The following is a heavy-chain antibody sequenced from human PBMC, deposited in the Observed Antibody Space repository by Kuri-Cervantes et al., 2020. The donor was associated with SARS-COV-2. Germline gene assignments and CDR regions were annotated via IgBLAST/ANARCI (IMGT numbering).Heavy chain of an antibody. CDR2: ISHDGKNK. D-gene: IGHD2-21*01. Sequence: LSLTCAATGFNFSRTDMHWVRQAPGKGLEWVAVISHDGKNKKCIASGKGRFTISRDNSQNTPYLRMKSLRSEDTAMYYCAKDRVGVQDFWGQGTLVTVSS. J-gene: IGHJ4*02. CDR1: GFNFSRTD. CDR3: AKDRVGVQDF. V-gene: IGHV3-30*18.